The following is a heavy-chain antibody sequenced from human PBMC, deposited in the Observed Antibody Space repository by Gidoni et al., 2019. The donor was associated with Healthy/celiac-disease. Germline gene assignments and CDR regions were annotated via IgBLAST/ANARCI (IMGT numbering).Heavy chain of an antibody. CDR1: GFTFSGYA. J-gene: IGHJ4*02. CDR2: ISGSGGST. CDR3: AKGGNAKFWSGYYPY. V-gene: IGHV3-23*01. D-gene: IGHD3-3*01. Sequence: EVQLLESGGCLVQPGGSLRLSCAASGFTFSGYAMSWVRQAPGKGLGWVSAISGSGGSTYYADSVKGRFTISRDNSKNTLYLQMNSLRAEDTAVYYCAKGGNAKFWSGYYPYWGQGTLVTVSS.